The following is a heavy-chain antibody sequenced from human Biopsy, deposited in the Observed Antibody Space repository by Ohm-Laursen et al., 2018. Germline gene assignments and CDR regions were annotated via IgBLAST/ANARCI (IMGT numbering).Heavy chain of an antibody. D-gene: IGHD3-3*01. CDR3: ARVRGGFLEWFDY. V-gene: IGHV4-34*11. CDR1: GKTFSDYQ. CDR2: IYYSGTT. J-gene: IGHJ5*01. Sequence: TLSLTCSVFGKTFSDYQWSWIRQPPGKVMEWIASIYYSGTTHKNPSLKSRVTISVDTSQGLLSLDLSSVTAADTAVYYCARVRGGFLEWFDYWGQGTLVTVSS.